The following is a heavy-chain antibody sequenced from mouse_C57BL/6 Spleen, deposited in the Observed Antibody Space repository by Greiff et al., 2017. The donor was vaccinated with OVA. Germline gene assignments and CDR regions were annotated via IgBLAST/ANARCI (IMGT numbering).Heavy chain of an antibody. Sequence: EVKLVESGPELVKPGASVKISRQASGYSFTGYYMKWVKQSPEKSPEWIGEINPSTGGTTYNQQFKAKATLTVDKSSSTASMQLKSLTSEDSAVYYCSRSSESFDYWGQGTTLTVSS. V-gene: IGHV1-42*01. CDR2: INPSTGGT. J-gene: IGHJ2*01. CDR3: SRSSESFDY. CDR1: GYSFTGYY.